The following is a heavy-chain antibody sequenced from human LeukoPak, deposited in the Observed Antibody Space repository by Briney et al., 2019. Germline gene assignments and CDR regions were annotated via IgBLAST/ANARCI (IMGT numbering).Heavy chain of an antibody. CDR1: GYTLTELS. D-gene: IGHD2-21*02. Sequence: ASVKVSCKVSGYTLTELSMHWVRQAPGKGLEWMGGFDPEDGETIYAQKFQGRVTMTEDTSTDTAYMELSSLRSEDTAVYYCATQAYCGGDCYAPYYFDCWGQGTLATVSS. CDR3: ATQAYCGGDCYAPYYFDC. J-gene: IGHJ4*02. V-gene: IGHV1-24*01. CDR2: FDPEDGET.